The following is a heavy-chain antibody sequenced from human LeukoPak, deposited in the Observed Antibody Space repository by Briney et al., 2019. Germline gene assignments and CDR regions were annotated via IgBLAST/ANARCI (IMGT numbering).Heavy chain of an antibody. J-gene: IGHJ5*02. CDR1: GFTFTTYW. CDR2: IKQDGSEQ. Sequence: GPLRLSCAASGFTFTTYWMGWVRQAPGKGLEWVANIKQDGSEQYYVDSVKGRFTISRDNAKNSLSLQMNSLRAEDTAVYYCARPLMYYYGSETSFWFDPWGQGTLVTVSS. D-gene: IGHD3-10*01. V-gene: IGHV3-7*01. CDR3: ARPLMYYYGSETSFWFDP.